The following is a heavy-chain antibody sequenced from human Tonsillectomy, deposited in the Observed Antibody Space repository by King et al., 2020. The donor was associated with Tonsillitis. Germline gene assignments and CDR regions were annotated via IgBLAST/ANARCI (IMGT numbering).Heavy chain of an antibody. J-gene: IGHJ5*02. D-gene: IGHD2-15*01. CDR1: SGSMNNSY. CDR3: ARVTRYCSGDRCYSGWFDP. CDR2: IFYSGST. V-gene: IGHV4-59*01. Sequence: QLQESGPGLVKPSETLSLTCTVSSGSMNNSYWSWIRQPPGKGLEWVGYIFYSGSTNYNPSLKSRFTISVDTSKNQFSLKLTSVTAADTAVYYCARVTRYCSGDRCYSGWFDPWGQGTLVTVSS.